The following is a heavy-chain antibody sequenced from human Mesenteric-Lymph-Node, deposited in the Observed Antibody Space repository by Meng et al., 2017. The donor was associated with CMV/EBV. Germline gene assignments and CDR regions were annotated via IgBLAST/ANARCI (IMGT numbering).Heavy chain of an antibody. CDR2: VHYSGTT. CDR3: ARGGWVHPFDY. J-gene: IGHJ4*02. D-gene: IGHD1-1*01. V-gene: IGHV4-59*01. CDR1: GDSISNYY. Sequence: SETLSLTCTLSGDSISNYYWSWIRQPPGKGLQWIGYVHYSGTTNYNPSLKSRVTISLDTSKNQFSLKLSSVTAADTAVYYCARGGWVHPFDYWGQGTLVTVSS.